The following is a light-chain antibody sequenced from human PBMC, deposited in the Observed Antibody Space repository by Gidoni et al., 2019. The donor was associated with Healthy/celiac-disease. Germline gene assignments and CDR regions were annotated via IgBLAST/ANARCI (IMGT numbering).Light chain of an antibody. V-gene: IGLV3-1*01. CDR2: QDS. CDR3: QAWDSSTVV. J-gene: IGLJ2*01. Sequence: SYELTQQPSVSVSPGQTASITCSGDKLGDKYSCGYQQKPGPSPVLVIYQDSKRPSGIPERFSGSNSGNTATLTISGTQAMDEAYYYCQAWDSSTVVFGGGTKLTVL. CDR1: KLGDKY.